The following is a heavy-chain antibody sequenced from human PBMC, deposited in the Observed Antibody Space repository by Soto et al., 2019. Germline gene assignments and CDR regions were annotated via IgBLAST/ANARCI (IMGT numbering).Heavy chain of an antibody. CDR2: ISYDGSNK. D-gene: IGHD3-10*01. Sequence: QVQLVESGGGVVQPGRSLRLSCAASGFTFSSYAMHWVRQAPGKGLEWVAVISYDGSNKYYADSVKGRFTISRDNSKNSLYLQMNSLRAEDTAVYYCARGDHGSGTGYYYYGMDVWGQGTTVTVSS. V-gene: IGHV3-30-3*01. J-gene: IGHJ6*02. CDR3: ARGDHGSGTGYYYYGMDV. CDR1: GFTFSSYA.